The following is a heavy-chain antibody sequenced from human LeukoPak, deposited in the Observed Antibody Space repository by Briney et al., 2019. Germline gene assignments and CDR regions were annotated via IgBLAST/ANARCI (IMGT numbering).Heavy chain of an antibody. CDR2: ISGSGGST. V-gene: IGHV3-23*01. J-gene: IGHJ3*02. CDR1: GFTFSSYA. D-gene: IGHD3-22*01. CDR3: AKEGYYYDSSGYDAFDI. Sequence: GGSLRLYCAASGFTFSSYAMSWVRQAPGKGLEWVSAISGSGGSTYYADSVKGRFTISRDNSKNTLYLQMNSLRAEDTAVYYCAKEGYYYDSSGYDAFDIWGQGTMVTVSS.